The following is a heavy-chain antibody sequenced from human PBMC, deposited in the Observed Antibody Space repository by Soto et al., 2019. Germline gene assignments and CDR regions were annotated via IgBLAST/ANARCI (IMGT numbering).Heavy chain of an antibody. CDR1: GGSISSAAYC. Sequence: NPSETLSLTCTVSGGSISSAAYCWSWIRQSPDKGLEWIGHIYDGGTTYSSPSLKGRVAISADTSETQFSLKLNSVSAADTAVYYCARGPSGDKVDYWGQGIQVTFSS. J-gene: IGHJ4*02. CDR2: IYDGGTT. CDR3: ARGPSGDKVDY. D-gene: IGHD7-27*01. V-gene: IGHV4-30-4*01.